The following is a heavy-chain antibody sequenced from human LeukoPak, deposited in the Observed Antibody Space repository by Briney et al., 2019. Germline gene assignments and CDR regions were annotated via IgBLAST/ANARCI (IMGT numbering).Heavy chain of an antibody. D-gene: IGHD3-10*01. J-gene: IGHJ5*02. CDR3: ARVASFGENWFDP. CDR2: VNPDSGDA. CDR1: GYTFTNFD. Sequence: VASVKVSCKASGYTFTNFDINWVRQATGQGLEWMGWVNPDSGDAGYAQKFQGRVTMTRDTSISTAYMELTSLTSDHTAVYYCARVASFGENWFDPWGQGTLVTVSS. V-gene: IGHV1-8*01.